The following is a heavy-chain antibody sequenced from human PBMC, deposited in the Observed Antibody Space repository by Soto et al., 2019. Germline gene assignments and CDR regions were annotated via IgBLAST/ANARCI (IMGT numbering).Heavy chain of an antibody. D-gene: IGHD3-10*01. CDR2: INPNSGGT. CDR3: ARALLWFGTGYGMDV. Sequence: ASVKVSCKASGYTFTGYYMHWVRQAPGQGLERMGWINPNSGGTNYAQKFQGWVTMTRDTSISTAYMELSRLRSDDTAVYYFARALLWFGTGYGMDVWGQGTTVTVSS. CDR1: GYTFTGYY. J-gene: IGHJ6*02. V-gene: IGHV1-2*04.